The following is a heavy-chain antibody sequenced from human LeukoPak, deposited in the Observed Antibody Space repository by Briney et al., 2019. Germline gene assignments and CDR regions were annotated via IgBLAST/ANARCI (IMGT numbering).Heavy chain of an antibody. CDR3: ARDKLLWFGELLLCDY. J-gene: IGHJ4*02. Sequence: PSETLSLTCTVSGGSISSYYWSWIRQPAGKGLEWIGRIYTSGSTNYNPSLKSRVTMSVDTSKNQFSLKLSSVTAADTAVYYCARDKLLWFGELLLCDYWGQGTLVTVSS. CDR1: GGSISSYY. D-gene: IGHD3-10*01. V-gene: IGHV4-4*07. CDR2: IYTSGST.